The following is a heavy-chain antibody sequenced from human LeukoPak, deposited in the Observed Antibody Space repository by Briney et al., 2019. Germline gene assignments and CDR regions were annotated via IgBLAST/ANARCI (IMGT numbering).Heavy chain of an antibody. J-gene: IGHJ6*02. D-gene: IGHD2-2*01. Sequence: PGGSLRLSCAASGFTFSSYGMHWVRQAPGKGLEWVAVISYDGSNKYYADSVKGRFTISRDNSKNTLYLQMNSLRAEDTAVYYCARDRDCSSTSCYVSGGMDVWGQGTTVTVSS. CDR2: ISYDGSNK. CDR3: ARDRDCSSTSCYVSGGMDV. CDR1: GFTFSSYG. V-gene: IGHV3-30*03.